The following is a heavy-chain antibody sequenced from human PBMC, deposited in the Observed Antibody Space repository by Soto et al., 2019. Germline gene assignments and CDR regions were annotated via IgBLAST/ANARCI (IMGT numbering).Heavy chain of an antibody. Sequence: QVQLVQSGAEVKKPGSSVNVSCKASGGTFSNYVVNWVRQAPGQGLEWMGRIIPISGAANYAQKFQGRVTITADKSTSTSYMELSSLRSEDTAVYYCARDMTRTVVPYFVFWGQGTLVTVSS. V-gene: IGHV1-69*06. CDR2: IIPISGAA. D-gene: IGHD1-7*01. CDR3: ARDMTRTVVPYFVF. J-gene: IGHJ4*02. CDR1: GGTFSNYV.